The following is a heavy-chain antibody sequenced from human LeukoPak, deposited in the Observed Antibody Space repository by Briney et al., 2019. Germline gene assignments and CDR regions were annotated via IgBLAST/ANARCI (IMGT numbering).Heavy chain of an antibody. J-gene: IGHJ4*02. CDR1: GFTFRNHW. CDR3: ARDQRVTGRPDIDY. V-gene: IGHV3-74*03. CDR2: ISSDGSST. D-gene: IGHD6-6*01. Sequence: GGSLRLSCAASGFTFRNHWMHWVRQTPGKGLVWVSRISSDGSSTTYADSVKGGFTISRDNAKNTLYLQMNNLRAEDTAMYYCARDQRVTGRPDIDYWGQGTLVIVSS.